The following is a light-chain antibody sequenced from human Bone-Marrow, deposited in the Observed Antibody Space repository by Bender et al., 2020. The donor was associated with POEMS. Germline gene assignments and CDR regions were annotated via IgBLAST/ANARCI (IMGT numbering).Light chain of an antibody. J-gene: IGLJ3*02. CDR3: VAWDASLNGWV. CDR2: DND. CDR1: GSNIGGYP. Sequence: QSVLTQPPSVSGTPGQRVTISCSGSGSNIGGYPVNWYQQLPGTAPKVLIYDNDKRPSGIPDRFSGSKSGTSASLAITGLQSDDEAIYFCVAWDASLNGWVFGGGTKLTVL. V-gene: IGLV1-44*01.